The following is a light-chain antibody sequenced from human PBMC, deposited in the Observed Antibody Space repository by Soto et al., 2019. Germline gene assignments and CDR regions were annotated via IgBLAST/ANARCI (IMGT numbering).Light chain of an antibody. CDR1: QSVSSNY. CDR3: QQYGSTPFT. J-gene: IGKJ3*01. V-gene: IGKV3-20*01. CDR2: GAS. Sequence: EIVATQSPGPLSLSPGERATLSCRASQSVSSNYLDGYQQKPGQAPRLLIYGASSRASDIPARFSGSGSGRDFTLIISRLETKEFAMYYCQQYGSTPFTCGPGTKVDVK.